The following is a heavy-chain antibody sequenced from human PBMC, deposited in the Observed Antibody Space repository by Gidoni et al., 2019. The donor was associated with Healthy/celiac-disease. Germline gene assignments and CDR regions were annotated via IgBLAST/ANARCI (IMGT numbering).Heavy chain of an antibody. CDR1: GYTFTGYY. CDR3: ARDWSDYYDSSGYYYYGMDV. J-gene: IGHJ6*02. V-gene: IGHV1-2*02. D-gene: IGHD3-22*01. CDR2: INPNSGGT. Sequence: QVQLVQSGAEVKKPGASVKVSCKASGYTFTGYYMHWVRQAPGQGLEWMGWINPNSGGTNYAQKFQGRVTMTRDTSISTAYMELSRLRSDDTAVYYCARDWSDYYDSSGYYYYGMDVWGQGTTVTVSS.